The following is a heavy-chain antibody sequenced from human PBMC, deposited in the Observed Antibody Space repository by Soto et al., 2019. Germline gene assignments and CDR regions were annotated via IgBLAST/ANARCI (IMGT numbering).Heavy chain of an antibody. Sequence: GASVKVSCKASGYTFTGYYMHWVRQAPGQGLEWMGWINPNSGGTNYAQKFQGWVTMTRDTSISTAYMELSRLRAEDTAVYYCARGIKNYYGVDVWGQGTTVTVSS. CDR3: ARGIKNYYGVDV. J-gene: IGHJ6*02. V-gene: IGHV1-2*04. CDR2: INPNSGGT. CDR1: GYTFTGYY.